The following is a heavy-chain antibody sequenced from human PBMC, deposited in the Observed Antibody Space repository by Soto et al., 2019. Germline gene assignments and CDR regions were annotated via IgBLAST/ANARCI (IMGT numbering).Heavy chain of an antibody. D-gene: IGHD2-21*02. CDR3: AREKYCGGDCYPGDYYYYGMDV. V-gene: IGHV1-2*04. Sequence: ASVKVSCKASGYTFTGYYMHWVRQAPGQGLEWMGWINPNSGGTNYAQKFQGWVTMTRDTSISTAYMELSRLRSDDTAVYYCAREKYCGGDCYPGDYYYYGMDVWGQGTTVTVSS. CDR1: GYTFTGYY. J-gene: IGHJ6*02. CDR2: INPNSGGT.